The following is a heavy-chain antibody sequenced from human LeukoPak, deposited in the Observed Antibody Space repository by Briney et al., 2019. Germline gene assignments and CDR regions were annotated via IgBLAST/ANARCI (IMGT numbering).Heavy chain of an antibody. CDR2: INHSGST. V-gene: IGHV4-34*01. Sequence: SETLSLTCAVYGGSFSGYYWSWIRQPPGKGLEWIGEINHSGSTNYNPSLKSRVTMSVDTSKNQFSLKLSSVTAADTAVYYCAREGGYYIDWGQGTLVTVSS. J-gene: IGHJ4*02. D-gene: IGHD3-10*01. CDR3: AREGGYYID. CDR1: GGSFSGYY.